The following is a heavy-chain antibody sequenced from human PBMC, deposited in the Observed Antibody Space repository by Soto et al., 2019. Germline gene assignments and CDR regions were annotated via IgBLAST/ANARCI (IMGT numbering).Heavy chain of an antibody. CDR1: GFTFRIYS. Sequence: SLRLSCAASGFTFRIYSMTWVRQAPGQGLDWVSLIGGSNNNTWYADSVKGRFTISRDTSKNTLCLQLKSLRAEDTAVYYCARDYFEDFWGQGTLVTVSS. CDR2: IGGSNNNT. J-gene: IGHJ4*02. CDR3: ARDYFEDF. V-gene: IGHV3-23*01. D-gene: IGHD3-22*01.